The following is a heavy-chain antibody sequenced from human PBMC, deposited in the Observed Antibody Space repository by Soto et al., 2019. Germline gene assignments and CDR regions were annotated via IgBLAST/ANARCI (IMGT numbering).Heavy chain of an antibody. V-gene: IGHV4-31*03. Sequence: QVQLQESGPGLVKPSQTLSLTCTVSGGSIRSYGYYWSWIRQHPGKGLEWIGYIYYRGSTYYNPSLKSRVARSVDTSKHQFSLNLSSVTAADTAVYYCARVGEIIGDYWGQGTLVTVSS. D-gene: IGHD3-10*01. J-gene: IGHJ4*02. CDR2: IYYRGST. CDR1: GGSIRSYGYY. CDR3: ARVGEIIGDY.